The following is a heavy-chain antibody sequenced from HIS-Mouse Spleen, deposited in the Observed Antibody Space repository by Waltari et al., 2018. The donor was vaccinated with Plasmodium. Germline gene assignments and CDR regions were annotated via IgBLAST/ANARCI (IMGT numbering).Heavy chain of an antibody. J-gene: IGHJ4*02. Sequence: QLQLQESGPGLVKPSETLSLTCTVSGGSISSSRYYWGWIRQPPGKGLGWIGSIYYSGSTYYNPSLKSRVTISVDTSKNQFSLKLSSVTAADTAVYYCARRGGSYYYFDYWGQGTLVTVSS. V-gene: IGHV4-39*01. CDR2: IYYSGST. CDR1: GGSISSSRYY. D-gene: IGHD1-26*01. CDR3: ARRGGSYYYFDY.